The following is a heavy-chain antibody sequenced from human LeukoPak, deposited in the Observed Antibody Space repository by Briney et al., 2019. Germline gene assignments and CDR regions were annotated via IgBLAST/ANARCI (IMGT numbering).Heavy chain of an antibody. Sequence: GRSLRLSCAASGFTFSSYGMHWVRQAPGKGLEWVAVISYDGSNKYYADSVKGRFTISRDNSKNTLYLQMNSLRAEDTAVYYCAKIEVEGSGWPGGDYWGRGTLVTVSS. V-gene: IGHV3-30*18. D-gene: IGHD6-19*01. CDR3: AKIEVEGSGWPGGDY. J-gene: IGHJ4*02. CDR1: GFTFSSYG. CDR2: ISYDGSNK.